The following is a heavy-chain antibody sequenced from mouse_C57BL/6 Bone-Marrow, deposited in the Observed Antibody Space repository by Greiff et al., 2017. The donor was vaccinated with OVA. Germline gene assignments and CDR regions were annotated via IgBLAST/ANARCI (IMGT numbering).Heavy chain of an antibody. CDR3: ARHWAYAMDY. D-gene: IGHD4-1*01. CDR1: GYAFTNYL. V-gene: IGHV1-54*01. Sequence: QVQLQQSGAELVRPGTSVKVSCKASGYAFTNYLIERVKQRPGQGLEWIGVINPGSGGTNYNEKFKGKATLTADKSSSTAYMQLSSLTSEDSAVYFCARHWAYAMDYWGQGTSVTVSS. CDR2: INPGSGGT. J-gene: IGHJ4*01.